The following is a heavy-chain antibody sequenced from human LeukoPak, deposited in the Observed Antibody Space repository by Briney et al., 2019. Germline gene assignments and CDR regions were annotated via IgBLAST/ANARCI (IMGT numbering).Heavy chain of an antibody. J-gene: IGHJ4*02. Sequence: GGSLRLSCAASGFTFSSYAMNWVRQAPGKGLEWVSTMSGDATSTYYADSVKGRFTISRDNSKNTLYLQMNSLRAEDTAIYYCAKNGKDDYDMFFDYWGQGTLVTVSS. CDR2: MSGDATST. CDR1: GFTFSSYA. D-gene: IGHD3-9*01. V-gene: IGHV3-23*01. CDR3: AKNGKDDYDMFFDY.